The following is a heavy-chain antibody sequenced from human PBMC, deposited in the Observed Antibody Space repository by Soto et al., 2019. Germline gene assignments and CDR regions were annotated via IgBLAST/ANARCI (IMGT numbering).Heavy chain of an antibody. CDR2: IYYSGST. CDR1: GGSISSYY. Sequence: SETLSLTCTVSGGSISSYYWSWIRQPPGKGPEWIGYIYYSGSTNYNPSLKSRVTISVDTSKNQFSLKLSSVTAADTAVYYCARAHAWAFDIWGQGTMVTVSS. J-gene: IGHJ3*02. V-gene: IGHV4-59*01. CDR3: ARAHAWAFDI.